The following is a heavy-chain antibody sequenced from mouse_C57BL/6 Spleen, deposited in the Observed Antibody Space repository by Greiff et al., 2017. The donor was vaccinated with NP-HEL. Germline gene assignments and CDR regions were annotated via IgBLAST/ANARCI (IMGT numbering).Heavy chain of an antibody. J-gene: IGHJ1*03. CDR1: GYTFTSYW. CDR2: IDPSDSYT. CDR3: ARREAVGARGYFDV. V-gene: IGHV1-69*01. D-gene: IGHD1-1*01. Sequence: QVQLQQPGAELVMPGASVKLSCKASGYTFTSYWMHWVKQRPGQGLEWIGEIDPSDSYTNYNQKCKGKSTLTVDKSSSTAYMQLSSLTAEDSAVYYGARREAVGARGYFDVWGTGTTVTVSS.